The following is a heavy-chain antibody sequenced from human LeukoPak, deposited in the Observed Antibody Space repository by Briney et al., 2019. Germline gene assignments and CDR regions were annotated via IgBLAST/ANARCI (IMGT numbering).Heavy chain of an antibody. V-gene: IGHV3-21*01. CDR2: ISSSSSYI. J-gene: IGHJ4*02. CDR1: GFTFSSYS. CDR3: ARGRRARVIADFDY. Sequence: GGSLRLSCAASGFTFSSYSMNWVRQAPGKGLEWVSSISSSSSYIYYADSVKGRFTISRDNAKNSLYLQMNSLRAEDTAVYYCARGRRARVIADFDYWGQGTLVTVSS. D-gene: IGHD3-16*02.